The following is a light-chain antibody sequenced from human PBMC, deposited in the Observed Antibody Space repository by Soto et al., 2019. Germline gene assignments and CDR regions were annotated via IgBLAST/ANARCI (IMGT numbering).Light chain of an antibody. CDR3: SARDDILSGVV. Sequence: QTVVTQPPSASGTPGRRVTISCSGSSSNIGSNHVYWYQQFPGMAPKLLMYRSDQRPTGVPDRFSGSRSGTSASLAISGLRSDDEADYYCSARDDILSGVVFGGGTKVTVL. J-gene: IGLJ2*01. CDR2: RSD. CDR1: SSNIGSNH. V-gene: IGLV1-47*01.